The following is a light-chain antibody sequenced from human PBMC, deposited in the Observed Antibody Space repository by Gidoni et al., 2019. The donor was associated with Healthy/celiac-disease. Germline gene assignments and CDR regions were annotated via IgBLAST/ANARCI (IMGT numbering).Light chain of an antibody. Sequence: QSVLTQPPSASGTPAQRVTISCSGSSTNIGSNTVNWSQQLPGTAPKLLIYSNNQRPPGVPGRFSGSRSGSSASLAISGRQSEDEADYYCAAWYGSLIAVVFCGGTKLTVL. CDR3: AAWYGSLIAVV. CDR1: STNIGSNT. J-gene: IGLJ2*01. V-gene: IGLV1-44*01. CDR2: SNN.